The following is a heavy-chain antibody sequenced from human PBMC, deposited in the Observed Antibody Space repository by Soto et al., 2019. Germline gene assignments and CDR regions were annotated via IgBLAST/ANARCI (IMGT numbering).Heavy chain of an antibody. D-gene: IGHD2-15*01. Sequence: GGSLRLSCAASGFNLHSYAMSWVRQAPGKGLEWVSVISNSGGDTYYADSVKGRFTISRDNSKKTLYLQMNSLRAEDTAMYYCAKVEVVIATTYSRYDHWGQGTLVTAPQ. V-gene: IGHV3-23*01. CDR3: AKVEVVIATTYSRYDH. CDR1: GFNLHSYA. J-gene: IGHJ4*02. CDR2: ISNSGGDT.